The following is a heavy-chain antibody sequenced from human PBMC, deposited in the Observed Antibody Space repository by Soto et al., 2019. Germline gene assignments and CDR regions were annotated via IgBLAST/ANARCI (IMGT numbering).Heavy chain of an antibody. D-gene: IGHD2-2*02. J-gene: IGHJ4*02. CDR2: IYYSGTT. Sequence: SETLSLTCTVSGGSISNGGYCWCWIRQHPGKGLERIGYIYYSGTTYYTPSLKSRTTISVDTTKNQFSLKLTFVAAAATVDYYGVRAPLYFDYWGQGTLVTVSS. CDR3: VRAPLYFDY. CDR1: GGSISNGGYC. V-gene: IGHV4-31*03.